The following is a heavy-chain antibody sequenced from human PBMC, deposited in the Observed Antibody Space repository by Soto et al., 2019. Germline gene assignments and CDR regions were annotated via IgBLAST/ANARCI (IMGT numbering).Heavy chain of an antibody. Sequence: SVHVSCKASLGPFRSYAISWVRQAPGPGLEWMGGIIPIFGTANYAQKFQGRVTITADESTSTAYMERSSLRSEDTAVYYCARPDKTYTMIVVSPYDAFDIWGQGTMVTVSS. CDR2: IIPIFGTA. J-gene: IGHJ3*02. CDR1: LGPFRSYA. CDR3: ARPDKTYTMIVVSPYDAFDI. V-gene: IGHV1-69*13. D-gene: IGHD3-22*01.